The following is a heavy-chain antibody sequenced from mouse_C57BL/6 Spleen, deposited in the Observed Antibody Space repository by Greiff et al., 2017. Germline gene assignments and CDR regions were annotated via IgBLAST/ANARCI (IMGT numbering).Heavy chain of an antibody. J-gene: IGHJ3*01. CDR1: GYTFTEYT. CDR2: FYPGSGCI. V-gene: IGHV1-62-2*01. CDR3: ARREGGPWFAY. Sequence: QVQLQQSGAELAKPGASVKLSCKASGYTFTEYTIHWVKQRSGQGLEWIGCFYPGSGCIKYNQKFKDKATLTADESSSTVYMQLSRLTYEDSAVYFCARREGGPWFAYWGQGTLVTVSA.